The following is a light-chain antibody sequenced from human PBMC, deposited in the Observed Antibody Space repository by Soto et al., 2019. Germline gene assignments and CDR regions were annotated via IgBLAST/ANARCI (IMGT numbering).Light chain of an antibody. CDR1: LSVSVY. CDR3: QQRDYWQVT. Sequence: LSQSPATLSLFPGYRATLSCRTSLSVSVYLDWYQQKPGQAPRLLISGASSRATGIPDRFSGSGSGTDFALTISSLEPEDFAVYYCQQRDYWQVTVGQGGRLEIK. V-gene: IGKV3-11*01. J-gene: IGKJ5*01. CDR2: GAS.